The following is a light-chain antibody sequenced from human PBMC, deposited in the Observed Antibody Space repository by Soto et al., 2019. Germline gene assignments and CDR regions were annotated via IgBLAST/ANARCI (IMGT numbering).Light chain of an antibody. CDR1: SSDVGSYKF. Sequence: QSALTQPASVSGSPVQSITISCTGTSSDVGSYKFVSWYQQHPVKAPKLMIYEGSKRPSGVSNRFSGSKSGNTASLTISGLQAEDEADYYCCSYAGSSTLVFGGGTKLTVL. V-gene: IGLV2-23*01. CDR2: EGS. CDR3: CSYAGSSTLV. J-gene: IGLJ2*01.